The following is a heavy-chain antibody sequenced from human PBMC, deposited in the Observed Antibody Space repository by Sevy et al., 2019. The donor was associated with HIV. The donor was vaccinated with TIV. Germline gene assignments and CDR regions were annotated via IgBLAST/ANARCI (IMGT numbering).Heavy chain of an antibody. CDR2: IRYDGTNK. Sequence: GGSLRISCATSGFTFSSNGMHWVRQAPGKGLEWLAFIRYDGTNKYYADSVKGRFTISRDNSKNTLYLQMNSLRAEDTAVYYYATPNYSNYRLRGYYGIDVWGQGTTVTVSS. J-gene: IGHJ6*02. CDR1: GFTFSSNG. V-gene: IGHV3-30*02. D-gene: IGHD4-4*01. CDR3: ATPNYSNYRLRGYYGIDV.